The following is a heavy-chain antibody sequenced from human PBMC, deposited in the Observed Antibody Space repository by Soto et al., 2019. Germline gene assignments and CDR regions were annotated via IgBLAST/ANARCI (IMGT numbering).Heavy chain of an antibody. D-gene: IGHD3-16*01. CDR2: INHSGST. J-gene: IGHJ3*02. V-gene: IGHV4-34*01. CDR1: GGSFSGYY. CDR3: ARGDYDTRGDAFDI. Sequence: SETLSLTYAVYGGSFSGYYWSWIRQPPGKGLEWIGEINHSGSTNYNPSLKSRVTISVDTSKNQFSLKLSSVTAADTAVYYCARGDYDTRGDAFDIWGQGTMVTVSS.